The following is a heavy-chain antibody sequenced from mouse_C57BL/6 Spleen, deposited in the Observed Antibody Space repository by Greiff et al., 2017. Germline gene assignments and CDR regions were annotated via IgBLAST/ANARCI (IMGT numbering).Heavy chain of an antibody. CDR2: ISLKSDNYAT. D-gene: IGHD2-3*01. J-gene: IGHJ4*01. CDR3: TVSDGYYARDY. CDR1: GFTFSNYW. V-gene: IGHV6-3*01. Sequence: EVKVEESGGGLVQPGGSMKISCVASGFTFSNYWMNWVRQSPEKGLEWVAQISLKSDNYATHYAESVKGRFTISRDDYKSSVYLQMNNIRAEDTGIYYCTVSDGYYARDYWGQGTSVTVSS.